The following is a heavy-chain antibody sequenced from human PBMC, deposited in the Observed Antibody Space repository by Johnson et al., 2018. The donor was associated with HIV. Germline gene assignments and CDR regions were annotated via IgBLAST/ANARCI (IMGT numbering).Heavy chain of an antibody. CDR1: GFTVSSNY. V-gene: IGHV3-66*01. D-gene: IGHD1-26*01. J-gene: IGHJ3*02. CDR3: ASAKSGSFDAFDI. Sequence: EVQLVESGGGLVQPGGSLRLSCAASGFTVSSNYMSWVRQAPGKGLEWVSVIYSGGSTSYADSVKGKFTISRDNSKNTLYLQMNSLRAEDTAVYYCASAKSGSFDAFDIWGQGTMVTVSS. CDR2: IYSGGST.